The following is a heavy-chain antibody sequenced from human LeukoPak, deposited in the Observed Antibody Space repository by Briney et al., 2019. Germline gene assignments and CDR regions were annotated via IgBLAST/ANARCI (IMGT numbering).Heavy chain of an antibody. CDR2: INHSGST. V-gene: IGHV4-34*01. CDR3: ARCYGDYVYWYFDL. D-gene: IGHD4-17*01. CDR1: GGSFSGYY. Sequence: SETLSLTCAVYGGSFSGYYWSWIRQPPGKGLEWIGEINHSGSTNYNPSLKSRVTISVDTSKNQFSLKLSSVTAADTAVYYCARCYGDYVYWYFDLWGRGTLVTVSS. J-gene: IGHJ2*01.